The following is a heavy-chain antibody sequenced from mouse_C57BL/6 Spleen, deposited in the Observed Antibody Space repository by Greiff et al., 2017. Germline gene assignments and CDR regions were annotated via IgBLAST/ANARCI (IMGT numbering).Heavy chain of an antibody. CDR1: GYAFTNYL. CDR2: INPGSGGT. J-gene: IGHJ2*01. CDR3: ARSAQDSSGVDY. V-gene: IGHV1-54*01. Sequence: QVQLKQSGAELVRPGTSVKVSCKASGYAFTNYLIEWVKQRPGQGLEWIGVINPGSGGTNYNEKFKGKATLTADKSSSTAYMQLSSLTSEDSAVYFCARSAQDSSGVDYWGQGTTLTVSS. D-gene: IGHD3-2*02.